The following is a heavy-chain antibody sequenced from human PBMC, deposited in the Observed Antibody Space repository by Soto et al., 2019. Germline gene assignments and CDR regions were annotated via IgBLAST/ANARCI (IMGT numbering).Heavy chain of an antibody. CDR3: STILDQFGNVVFDL. CDR2: INPSSGST. Sequence: QVQLVQSGAEVKKHGASVKVSCKASGYTFTSYYMHWVRQAPGQGLEWMEIINPSSGSTRYAQKFQGSVTVTRDTSSSTVYMELSRLRSEDTAVYYCSTILDQFGNVVFDLWGRGTLVTVSS. V-gene: IGHV1-46*01. J-gene: IGHJ2*01. CDR1: GYTFTSYY. D-gene: IGHD2-15*01.